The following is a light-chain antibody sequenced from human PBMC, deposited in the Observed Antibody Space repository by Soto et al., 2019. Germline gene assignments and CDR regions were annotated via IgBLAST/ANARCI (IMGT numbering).Light chain of an antibody. CDR1: STNVGAGYD. CDR3: QSYDSSLSGYV. V-gene: IGLV1-40*01. Sequence: QSVLTQPPSVSGAPGQRVTISCTGSSTNVGAGYDVSWYQQLPGTAPKLLIYDNSNRPSGVSDRFSGSKSGTTASLAITGLQAEDEADYYCQSYDSSLSGYVFGTGTKVTVL. CDR2: DNS. J-gene: IGLJ1*01.